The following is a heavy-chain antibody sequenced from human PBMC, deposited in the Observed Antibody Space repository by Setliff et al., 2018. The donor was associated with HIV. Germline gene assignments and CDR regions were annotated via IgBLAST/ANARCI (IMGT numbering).Heavy chain of an antibody. J-gene: IGHJ4*02. D-gene: IGHD3-10*01. CDR1: GGSISSGSYY. CDR3: ARVPSGLWFGKWGN. V-gene: IGHV4-31*03. CDR2: ISNSGST. Sequence: SETLSLTCTVSGGSISSGSYYWGWIRQPAGKGLEWIGYISNSGSTYYNPSLKGRLTISVDPSKNHFSLNLTSVPAADTAVYYCARVPSGLWFGKWGNWGQGTLVTVSS.